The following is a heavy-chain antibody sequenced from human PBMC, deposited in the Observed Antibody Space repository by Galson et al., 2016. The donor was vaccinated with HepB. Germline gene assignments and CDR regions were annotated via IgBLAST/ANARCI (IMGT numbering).Heavy chain of an antibody. J-gene: IGHJ4*02. CDR1: GFTFDDSA. Sequence: SLRLSCAASGFTFDDSAMHWVRQTPGKGLEWVSGIYYNNDRIGYADSVRGRFTISRDNARNSLYLQMNSLEPEDSALYYCVRDMAPGGAGVWGQGTLVTVSS. CDR3: VRDMAPGGAGV. D-gene: IGHD3-16*01. CDR2: IYYNNDRI. V-gene: IGHV3-9*01.